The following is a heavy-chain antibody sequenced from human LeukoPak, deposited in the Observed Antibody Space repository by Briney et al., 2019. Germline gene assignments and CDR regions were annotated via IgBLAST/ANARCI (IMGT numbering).Heavy chain of an antibody. CDR3: ARGGVDYYDSSGHFDY. V-gene: IGHV3-30*04. D-gene: IGHD3-22*01. CDR2: ISYDGSNK. J-gene: IGHJ4*02. Sequence: GGSLRLSCAASGFTFSSYAMHWVRQAPGKGLEWVAVISYDGSNKYYADSVKGRFTISKDNSKNTLYLQMNSLRAEDTAVYYCARGGVDYYDSSGHFDYWGQGTLVTVSS. CDR1: GFTFSSYA.